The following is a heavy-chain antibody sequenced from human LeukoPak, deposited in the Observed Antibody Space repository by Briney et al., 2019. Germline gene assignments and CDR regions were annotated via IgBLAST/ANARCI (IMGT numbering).Heavy chain of an antibody. CDR2: ISGRGVST. CDR3: AKDLHYGSADY. V-gene: IGHV3-23*01. CDR1: GFTFSNYG. J-gene: IGHJ4*02. D-gene: IGHD3-10*01. Sequence: GGSLRLSCAASGFTFSNYGMNWVRQAPGKGLEWVSGISGRGVSTYYADSLKGRFTVSRDNAKNSLYLQMNSLRAEDTAVYYCAKDLHYGSADYWGQGTLVTVSS.